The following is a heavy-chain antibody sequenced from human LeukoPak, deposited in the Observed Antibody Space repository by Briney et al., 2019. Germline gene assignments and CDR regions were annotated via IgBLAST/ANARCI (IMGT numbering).Heavy chain of an antibody. Sequence: GGSLRLSCAASGFTFSDYWMHWVCQAPGKGLVWVSRINTDGSFTRYADSVQGRFTISRDTAKNTLFLQMNSLRAEDTAVYYCAREAKVGGALQYWGQGILVTAST. CDR2: INTDGSFT. CDR1: GFTFSDYW. CDR3: AREAKVGGALQY. V-gene: IGHV3-74*01. D-gene: IGHD1-26*01. J-gene: IGHJ4*02.